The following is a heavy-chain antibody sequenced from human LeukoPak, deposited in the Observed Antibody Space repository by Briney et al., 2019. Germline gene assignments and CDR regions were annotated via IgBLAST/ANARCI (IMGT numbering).Heavy chain of an antibody. CDR1: GLTFSSNA. V-gene: IGHV3-23*01. CDR2: ISGSGGST. J-gene: IGHJ4*02. Sequence: GGSLRLSCAASGLTFSSNAMSWVRQAPGKGLEWVSTISGSGGSTYYADSVEGRFTISRDNSKNTLYLQMNSLRAEDTAVYYCASGGSGYSFDYWGQGTLVTVSS. D-gene: IGHD3-22*01. CDR3: ASGGSGYSFDY.